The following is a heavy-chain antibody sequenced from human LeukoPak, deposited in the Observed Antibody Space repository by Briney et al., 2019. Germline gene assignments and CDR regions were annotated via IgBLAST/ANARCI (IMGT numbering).Heavy chain of an antibody. V-gene: IGHV4-39*07. CDR3: ARDLYDILTGYSPPNWFNP. Sequence: PGGSLRLSCAASGFTFSSYAMSWVRQAPGKGLEWIGSIYYSGSTYYNPSLKSRVTISVDTSKNQFSLKLSSVTAADTAVYYCARDLYDILTGYSPPNWFNPWGQGTLVTVSS. D-gene: IGHD3-9*01. J-gene: IGHJ5*02. CDR2: IYYSGST. CDR1: GFTFSSYA.